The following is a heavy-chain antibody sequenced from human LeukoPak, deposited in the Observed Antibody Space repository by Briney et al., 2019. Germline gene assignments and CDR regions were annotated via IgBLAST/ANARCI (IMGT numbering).Heavy chain of an antibody. J-gene: IGHJ5*02. V-gene: IGHV4-30-2*01. CDR3: ARGYSGSSTPA. CDR2: IYHSGST. D-gene: IGHD1-26*01. Sequence: PSETLSLTCAVSGGSISSGGYSWSWIRQPPGKGLEWIGYIYHSGSTYYNPSLKSRVTISVDKSKNQFSLKLSSVTAADTAVYYCARGYSGSSTPAWGQGTLVTVSS. CDR1: GGSISSGGYS.